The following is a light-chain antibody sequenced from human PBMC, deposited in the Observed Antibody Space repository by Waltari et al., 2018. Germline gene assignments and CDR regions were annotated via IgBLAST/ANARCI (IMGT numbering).Light chain of an antibody. CDR2: KVS. CDR1: QSLVHSDGNTY. V-gene: IGKV2-30*02. CDR3: MQGTHWPWT. Sequence: DVVMTQSPLSLPVTLGQPASISCSSSQSLVHSDGNTYLNWFHQRPGQSPRRLMYKVSNRDSGVPDRFSGSGSGTDFTLKISRVEAEDVGVYYCMQGTHWPWTFGQGTKVEIK. J-gene: IGKJ1*01.